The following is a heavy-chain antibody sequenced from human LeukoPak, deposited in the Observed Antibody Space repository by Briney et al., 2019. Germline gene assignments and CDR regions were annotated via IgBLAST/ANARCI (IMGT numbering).Heavy chain of an antibody. CDR3: ARALIVVVPAARVNWFDP. CDR2: INHSGST. D-gene: IGHD2-2*01. V-gene: IGHV4-34*01. CDR1: GGSFSRYY. Sequence: PSETLSLTCAVYGGSFSRYYWSWIRQPPGKGLEWIGEINHSGSTNYNPSLKSRVTISVDTSKNQFSLKLSSVTAADTAVYYCARALIVVVPAARVNWFDPWGEGTLVTVSS. J-gene: IGHJ5*02.